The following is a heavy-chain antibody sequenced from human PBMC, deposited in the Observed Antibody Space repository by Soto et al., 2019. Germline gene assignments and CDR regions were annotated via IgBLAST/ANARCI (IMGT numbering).Heavy chain of an antibody. D-gene: IGHD2-8*02. V-gene: IGHV3-74*01. CDR3: ARNSVPSWSPIDY. Sequence: GGSLRLSFAASGFTFSSYWMHWVRQAPGKGLVWVSRINSDGSSTSYADSVKGRFAISRDNAKNTLYLQMNSLRAEDTAVYYCARNSVPSWSPIDYWGQGTLVTVSS. CDR2: INSDGSST. CDR1: GFTFSSYW. J-gene: IGHJ4*02.